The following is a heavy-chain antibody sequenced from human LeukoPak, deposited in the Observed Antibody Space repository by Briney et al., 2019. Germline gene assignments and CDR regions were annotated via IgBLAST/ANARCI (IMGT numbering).Heavy chain of an antibody. CDR2: IWYDGSNK. Sequence: GGSLRLSCAASGFTFSSYGMHWVRQAPGKGLEWVAVIWYDGSNKHYADSVKGRFTISRDNSKNTLYLQMNSLRAEDTAVYYCARDADYYDSSGYYPYWGQGTLVTVSS. CDR3: ARDADYYDSSGYYPY. D-gene: IGHD3-22*01. V-gene: IGHV3-33*01. J-gene: IGHJ4*02. CDR1: GFTFSSYG.